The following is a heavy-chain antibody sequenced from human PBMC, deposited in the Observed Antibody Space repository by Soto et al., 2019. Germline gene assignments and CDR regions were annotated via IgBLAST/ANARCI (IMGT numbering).Heavy chain of an antibody. D-gene: IGHD4-17*01. CDR2: ISANGDNV. V-gene: IGHV3-9*01. CDR1: RFTVDDYS. Sequence: GGSLKLSCVSTRFTVDDYSMKWVRQAPGKGRLCVSGISANGDNVDYADSVKGRFTLSRDNAKNSLFLQMNSLRPEDTALYYCAKDMKWGGMTTIHYFDSWGQGT. J-gene: IGHJ4*02. CDR3: AKDMKWGGMTTIHYFDS.